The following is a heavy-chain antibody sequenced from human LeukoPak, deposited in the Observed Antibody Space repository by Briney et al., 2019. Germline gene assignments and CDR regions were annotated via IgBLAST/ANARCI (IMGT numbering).Heavy chain of an antibody. J-gene: IGHJ4*02. CDR3: AKGDGDYKLDYFDY. Sequence: QPGGSLRLSCAASGFTFSSYAMSWVRQAPGKGLEWVSVISGSGGSTYYADSVKGRFTISRDNSKNTLYLQMNSPRAEDTAVYYCAKGDGDYKLDYFDYWGQGTLVTVSS. CDR2: ISGSGGST. V-gene: IGHV3-23*01. CDR1: GFTFSSYA. D-gene: IGHD4-17*01.